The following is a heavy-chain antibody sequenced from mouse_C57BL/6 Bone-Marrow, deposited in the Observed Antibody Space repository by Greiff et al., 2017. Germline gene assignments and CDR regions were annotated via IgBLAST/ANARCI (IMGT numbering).Heavy chain of an antibody. CDR2: IHPNSGST. V-gene: IGHV1-64*01. D-gene: IGHD1-1*01. CDR3: ARGFITTVVHYAMDY. Sequence: VQLQQPGAELVKPGASVKLSCKASGYTFTSYWMHWVKQRPGQGLEWIGMIHPNSGSTNYNEKFKSKATLTVDKSSSTAYMQLSSLTSEDSAVYYCARGFITTVVHYAMDYWGQGTSVTGS. CDR1: GYTFTSYW. J-gene: IGHJ4*01.